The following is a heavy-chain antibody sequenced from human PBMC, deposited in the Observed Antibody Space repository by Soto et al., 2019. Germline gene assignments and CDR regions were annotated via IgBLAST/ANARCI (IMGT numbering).Heavy chain of an antibody. V-gene: IGHV2-5*02. CDR3: AHNNYYGSGSVY. CDR2: IYWDNDK. J-gene: IGHJ4*02. Sequence: QITLKESGPTLVKPTQTLTLTCAFSGFSLNTRGVGVGWIRQPPGKALEWLALIYWDNDKRYSPSLKSRLTITKDTPKTHVVLMMSDMDPVDTGTYYCAHNNYYGSGSVYWGQGTLVTVSS. CDR1: GFSLNTRGVG. D-gene: IGHD3-10*01.